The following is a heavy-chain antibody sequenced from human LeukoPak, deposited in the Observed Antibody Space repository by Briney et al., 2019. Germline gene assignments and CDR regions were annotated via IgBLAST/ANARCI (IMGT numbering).Heavy chain of an antibody. Sequence: GGSLRLSCAASGFTFSSYSMNWVRQAPGKGLEWVSSISSSSSYIYYADSVKGRFTISRDNAKNSLYLQMNSLRAEDTAVYYCASDSYVWGSYHHYYYYYMDVWGKGTTVTVSS. CDR1: GFTFSSYS. J-gene: IGHJ6*03. D-gene: IGHD3-16*02. V-gene: IGHV3-21*01. CDR3: ASDSYVWGSYHHYYYYYMDV. CDR2: ISSSSSYI.